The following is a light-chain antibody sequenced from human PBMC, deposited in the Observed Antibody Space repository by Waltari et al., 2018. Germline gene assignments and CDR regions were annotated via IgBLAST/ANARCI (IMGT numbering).Light chain of an antibody. V-gene: IGKV4-1*01. CDR1: QGILDGYKNRNS. CDR3: QQYYRVPLT. Sequence: DIVMTQSPDSLAVSLGERATINCKSSQGILDGYKNRNSLAWYQQKPGQAPNLLIYWASTRESGVPDRFSGSGSGTDFSLTISSLQAEDVAVYYCQQYYRVPLTFGGGTKIEIK. CDR2: WAS. J-gene: IGKJ4*01.